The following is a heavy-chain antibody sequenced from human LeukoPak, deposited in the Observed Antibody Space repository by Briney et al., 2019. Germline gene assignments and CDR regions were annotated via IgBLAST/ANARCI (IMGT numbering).Heavy chain of an antibody. D-gene: IGHD3-10*01. CDR1: GHTFTGYY. CDR2: INPNSGGT. J-gene: IGHJ6*02. Sequence: ASVKVSCKASGHTFTGYYMHWVRQAPGQGLEWMGWINPNSGGTNYAQKFQGRVTMTRDTSISTAYMELSRLRSDDTAVYYCARDLTDFGYYYGMDVWGQGTTVTVSS. CDR3: ARDLTDFGYYYGMDV. V-gene: IGHV1-2*02.